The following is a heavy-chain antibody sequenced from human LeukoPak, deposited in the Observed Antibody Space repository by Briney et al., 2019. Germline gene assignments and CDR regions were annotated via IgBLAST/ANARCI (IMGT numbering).Heavy chain of an antibody. Sequence: PSETLSLTCAVSGGSISSSNWWSWVRQPPGKGLEWIGTIYYSGSTYYNPSLKSRVTISVDTSKNQFSLNLSSVTAADTAVYYCARDGYYYYYMDVWGKGTTVTVSS. CDR1: GGSISSSNW. CDR2: IYYSGST. CDR3: ARDGYYYYYMDV. V-gene: IGHV4-4*02. J-gene: IGHJ6*03.